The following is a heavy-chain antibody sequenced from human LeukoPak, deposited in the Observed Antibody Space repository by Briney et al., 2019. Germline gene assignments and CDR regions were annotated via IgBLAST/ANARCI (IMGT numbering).Heavy chain of an antibody. CDR1: GGSISSYY. V-gene: IGHV4-59*01. Sequence: PSETLSLTCTVSGGSISSYYWSWIRQPPGKGLEWIGYIYYSGSTNYNPSLKSRVTISVDTSKNQFSLKLSFVTAADTAVYYCARGYYGSGSYPFDYWGQGTLVTVSS. CDR2: IYYSGST. J-gene: IGHJ4*02. D-gene: IGHD3-10*01. CDR3: ARGYYGSGSYPFDY.